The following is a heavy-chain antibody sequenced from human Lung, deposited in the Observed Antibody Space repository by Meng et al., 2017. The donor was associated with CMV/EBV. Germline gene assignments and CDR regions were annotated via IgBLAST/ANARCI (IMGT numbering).Heavy chain of an antibody. J-gene: IGHJ4*02. CDR1: GYTFTAYY. CDR3: TRDNNCGPDY. D-gene: IGHD1-1*01. Sequence: SVXVSCKASGYTFTAYYFHWVRQAPGQGLEWMGWIHPHRGNTNYAQQFQGRVTLTRDTSTNTGYMELIRLTSGDTAVYYCTRDNNCGPDYWGQGTLVTVSS. V-gene: IGHV1-2*02. CDR2: IHPHRGNT.